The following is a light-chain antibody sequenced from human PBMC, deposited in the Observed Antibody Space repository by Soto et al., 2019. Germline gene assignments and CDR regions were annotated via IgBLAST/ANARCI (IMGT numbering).Light chain of an antibody. CDR3: QQRSNWPFT. CDR1: QSVSSGY. CDR2: GAS. J-gene: IGKJ5*01. V-gene: IGKV3D-20*02. Sequence: IVLTQSPVTLSVSPGERATRSCRASQSVSSGYLAWYQQKPGQSPRLLIYGASTRASGIPARFSGSGSGTDFTLTISSLEPEDFAVYYCQQRSNWPFTFGQGTRLEI.